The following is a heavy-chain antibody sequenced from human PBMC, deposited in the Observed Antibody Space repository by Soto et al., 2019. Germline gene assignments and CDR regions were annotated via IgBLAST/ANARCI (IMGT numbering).Heavy chain of an antibody. J-gene: IGHJ3*02. D-gene: IGHD3-10*02. Sequence: EVQLVQSGAEVKKPGESLRISCKGSGYSFTNYWISWVLQMPGKGLEWVGRVDPNDSYSNDSPSFQGHITTSADKYTSTAYLQWGSLKASDTAMYYCARHKIYGYVAGAFDIWGQGTMVTVSS. CDR2: VDPNDSYS. CDR1: GYSFTNYW. V-gene: IGHV5-10-1*03. CDR3: ARHKIYGYVAGAFDI.